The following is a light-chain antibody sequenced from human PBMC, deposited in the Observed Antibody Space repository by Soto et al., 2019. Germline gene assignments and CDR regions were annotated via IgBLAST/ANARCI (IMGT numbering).Light chain of an antibody. CDR2: EVS. J-gene: IGLJ1*01. CDR1: SSDVGTYNY. V-gene: IGLV2-14*01. CDR3: TSYTRDTALV. Sequence: QSVLTQPASVPGSPGQSITISCTGTSSDVGTYNYVSWYQHHPGKAPKLIIYEVSNRPSGVSNRFSGSKSGSTASLTISGLQAEDEADYHCTSYTRDTALVFGTGTRSPS.